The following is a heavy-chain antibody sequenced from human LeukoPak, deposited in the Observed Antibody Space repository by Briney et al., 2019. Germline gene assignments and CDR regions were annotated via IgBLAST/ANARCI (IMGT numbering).Heavy chain of an antibody. D-gene: IGHD6-13*01. CDR3: ARVVRRYSSSWYNY. CDR1: GGTFSSYA. Sequence: SVKVSCKASGGTFSSYAISWVRQAPGQGLEWMGGIIPIFGTANYAQKLQGRVTITADESTSTAYMELSSLRSEDTAVYYCARVVRRYSSSWYNYWGQGTLVTVSS. CDR2: IIPIFGTA. J-gene: IGHJ4*02. V-gene: IGHV1-69*13.